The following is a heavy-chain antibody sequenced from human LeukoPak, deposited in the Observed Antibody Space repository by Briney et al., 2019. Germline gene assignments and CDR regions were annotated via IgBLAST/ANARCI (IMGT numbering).Heavy chain of an antibody. Sequence: GGSLRLSCAASGFTFSSYAMSWVRQAPGKGLEWVSAISGSGGYTYYADSVKGRFTISRDNSKNTLYLQMNSLRAEDTAVYYCARDSFIFYGMDVWGQGTTVTVSS. D-gene: IGHD3-3*02. CDR2: ISGSGGYT. V-gene: IGHV3-23*01. CDR1: GFTFSSYA. J-gene: IGHJ6*02. CDR3: ARDSFIFYGMDV.